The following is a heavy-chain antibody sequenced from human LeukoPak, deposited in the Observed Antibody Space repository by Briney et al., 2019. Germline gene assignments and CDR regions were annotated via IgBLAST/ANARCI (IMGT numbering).Heavy chain of an antibody. Sequence: VASVKVSCKAFGGTFSKYAINWVRQAPGKGLEWMGGIIPALGSPNYAKKFQGRFTLITDTSTNTAYMEMSSLRSEDTAVYYCARVGPLGGSSWYAGILGYSDFWGQGTLVTVSS. CDR2: IIPALGSP. CDR3: ARVGPLGGSSWYAGILGYSDF. D-gene: IGHD6-13*01. J-gene: IGHJ4*02. CDR1: GGTFSKYA. V-gene: IGHV1-69*10.